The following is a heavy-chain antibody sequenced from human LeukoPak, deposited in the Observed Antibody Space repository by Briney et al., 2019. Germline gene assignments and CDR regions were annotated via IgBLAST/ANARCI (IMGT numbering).Heavy chain of an antibody. CDR2: IIPILGIA. V-gene: IGHV1-69*04. CDR1: GGTFSSYA. CDR3: ARDGLTYGMDV. Sequence: SVKVSCKASGGTFSSYAISWVRQAPGQGLEWMGRIIPILGIANHAQKFQGRVTITADKSTSTAYMELSSLRSEDTAVYYCARDGLTYGMDVWGQGTTVTVSS. J-gene: IGHJ6*02. D-gene: IGHD6-19*01.